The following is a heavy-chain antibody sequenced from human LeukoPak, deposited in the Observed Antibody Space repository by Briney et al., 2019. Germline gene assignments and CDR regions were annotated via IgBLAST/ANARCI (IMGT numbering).Heavy chain of an antibody. V-gene: IGHV4-61*02. D-gene: IGHD3-16*01. CDR1: GGSISSGSYY. J-gene: IGHJ4*02. CDR3: ARGGTIQEFVY. CDR2: IYTSGST. Sequence: PSETLSLTCTVSGGSISSGSYYWSWIRQPAGEGVEWIGRIYTSGSTNYNPSLKSRVTISVDTSKNEFSLKLSSVTAADTAVYYCARGGTIQEFVYWGQGTLVTVSS.